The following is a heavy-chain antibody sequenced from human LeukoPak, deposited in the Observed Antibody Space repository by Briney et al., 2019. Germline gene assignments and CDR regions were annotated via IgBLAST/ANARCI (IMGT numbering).Heavy chain of an antibody. CDR1: GGSISSSSYY. D-gene: IGHD3-9*01. CDR2: IYHSGST. J-gene: IGHJ3*02. Sequence: PSETLSLTCTVSGGSISSSSYYWGWIRQPPGKGLEWIGSIYHSGSTYYNPSLKSRVTISVDTSKNQFSLKLSSLTAADTAVYYCARADGDPGYDILTGHDAFDIWGQGTMVTVSS. CDR3: ARADGDPGYDILTGHDAFDI. V-gene: IGHV4-39*07.